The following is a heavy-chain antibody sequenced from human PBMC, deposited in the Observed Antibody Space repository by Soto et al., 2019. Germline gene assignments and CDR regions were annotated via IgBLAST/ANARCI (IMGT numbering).Heavy chain of an antibody. CDR1: SGSISSSNW. CDR3: ARDRYYYGSGSYIYYYYMDV. J-gene: IGHJ6*03. CDR2: IYHSGST. V-gene: IGHV4-4*02. Sequence: QVQLQESGPGLVKPSGTLSLTCAVSSGSISSSNWWSWVRQPPGKGLEGIVEIYHSGSTNYNPSLKGRVTISVDKSTNQFSPKLSSVTAADTAVYYCARDRYYYGSGSYIYYYYMDVWGKGTTVTVSS. D-gene: IGHD3-10*01.